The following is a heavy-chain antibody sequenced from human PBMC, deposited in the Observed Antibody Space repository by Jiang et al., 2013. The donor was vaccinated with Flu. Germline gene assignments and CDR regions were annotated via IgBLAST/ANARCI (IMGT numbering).Heavy chain of an antibody. D-gene: IGHD7-27*01. CDR1: TSGVG. CDR2: IYWDADK. J-gene: IGHJ3*01. CDR3: AHKGVWGYPGKTDAFDV. Sequence: TSGVGVAWIRPAPTERTLEWLALIYWDADKRYSPSLKNRLTITKDTSKNQVALTMTNMDPVDTATYYCAHKGVWGYPGKTDAFDVWGQGTVVTVSS. V-gene: IGHV2-5*02.